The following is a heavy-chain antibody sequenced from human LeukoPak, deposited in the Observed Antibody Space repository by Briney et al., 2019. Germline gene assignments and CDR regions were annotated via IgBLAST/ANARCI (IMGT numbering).Heavy chain of an antibody. CDR2: IYTSGST. Sequence: SETLSLTCTVSGGSISSYYWSWIRQPAGKGLEWIGCIYTSGSTNYNPSLKSRVTMSVDTSKNQFSLKLSSVTAADTAVYHCARVVSDDFWSGYPPGGMDVRGQGTTVTVSS. CDR1: GGSISSYY. D-gene: IGHD3-3*01. CDR3: ARVVSDDFWSGYPPGGMDV. J-gene: IGHJ6*02. V-gene: IGHV4-4*07.